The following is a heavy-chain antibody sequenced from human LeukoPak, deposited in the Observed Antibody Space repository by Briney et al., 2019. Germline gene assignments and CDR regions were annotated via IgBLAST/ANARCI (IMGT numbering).Heavy chain of an antibody. CDR3: AKDGDSSGYPTTFDY. D-gene: IGHD3-22*01. Sequence: GGSLRLSCAASGFTFDDYTMHWVRHAPGKGLEWVSLISWDGGSTYYADSVKGRFTISRDNSKNSLYLQMNSLRTEDTALYYCAKDGDSSGYPTTFDYWGQGTLVTVSS. CDR2: ISWDGGST. J-gene: IGHJ4*02. CDR1: GFTFDDYT. V-gene: IGHV3-43*01.